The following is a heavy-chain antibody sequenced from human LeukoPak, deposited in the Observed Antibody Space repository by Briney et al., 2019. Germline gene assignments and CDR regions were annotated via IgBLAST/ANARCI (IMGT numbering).Heavy chain of an antibody. J-gene: IGHJ4*02. Sequence: PGGSLRLSCAASGFTFSSYAMSWVRQAPGKGLEWVSTISGSGGSTSYADSVKGRFTISRDNSKNTLYLQMNSLRAEDTAVYYCAKDQGAARPKYYFDYWGQGTLVTVSS. CDR2: ISGSGGST. D-gene: IGHD6-6*01. V-gene: IGHV3-23*01. CDR3: AKDQGAARPKYYFDY. CDR1: GFTFSSYA.